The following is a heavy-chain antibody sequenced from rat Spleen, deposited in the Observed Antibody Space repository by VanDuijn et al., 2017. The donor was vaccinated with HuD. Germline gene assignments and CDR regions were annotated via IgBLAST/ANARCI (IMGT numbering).Heavy chain of an antibody. V-gene: IGHV5-29*01. D-gene: IGHD1-11*01. J-gene: IGHJ3*01. CDR2: ISYDGSST. CDR1: GFNFNDYW. CDR3: AKDSTEGIGRGPFAY. Sequence: EVKLVESGGGLVQPGRSLKLSCAASGFNFNDYWMGWVRQAPGKGLEWVATISYDGSSTYYRDSVKGRFTISRDNARSTLNLQMDSLRAEDTATYYCAKDSTEGIGRGPFAYWGQGTLVTVSS.